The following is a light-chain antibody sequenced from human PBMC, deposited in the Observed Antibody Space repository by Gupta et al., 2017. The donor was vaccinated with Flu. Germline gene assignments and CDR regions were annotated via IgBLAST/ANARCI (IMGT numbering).Light chain of an antibody. CDR1: SSDVGGYNY. J-gene: IGLJ3*02. V-gene: IGLV2-8*01. Sequence: QSALTKPPPASGSPGQSVHISCTGTSSDVGGYNYVSWYQQHPGKAPKLMIYEVSKRPSGVPDRFSGSKSGNTASLTVSGLQAEDEADYYCSSYAGSNNLFGGGTKLTVL. CDR2: EVS. CDR3: SSYAGSNNL.